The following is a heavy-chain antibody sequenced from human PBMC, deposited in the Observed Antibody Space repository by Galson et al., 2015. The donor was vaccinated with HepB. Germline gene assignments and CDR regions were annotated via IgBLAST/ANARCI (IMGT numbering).Heavy chain of an antibody. CDR3: ARDFSSSSGYEMDYGMDV. V-gene: IGHV1-2*04. D-gene: IGHD5-12*01. CDR1: GYTFTGYY. Sequence: SVKVSCKASGYTFTGYYMHWVRQAPGQGPEWMGWINPNSGGTNYAQKFQGWVTMTRNTSISTAYMELSRLRSDDTAVYYCARDFSSSSGYEMDYGMDVWGQGTTVTVSS. J-gene: IGHJ6*02. CDR2: INPNSGGT.